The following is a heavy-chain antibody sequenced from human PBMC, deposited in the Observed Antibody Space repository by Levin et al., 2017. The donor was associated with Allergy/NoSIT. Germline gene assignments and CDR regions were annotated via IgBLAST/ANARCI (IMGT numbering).Heavy chain of an antibody. D-gene: IGHD5-12*01. CDR2: IWYDGSNK. Sequence: LSLTCAASGFTFSSYGMHWVRQAPRKGLEWVAVIWYDGSNKYYADSVKGRFTISRDNSKNTLYLQMNSLRAEDTAVYYCARERWLRELIDYRGPGTLVTVSS. CDR1: GFTFSSYG. CDR3: ARERWLRELIDY. V-gene: IGHV3-33*01. J-gene: IGHJ4*02.